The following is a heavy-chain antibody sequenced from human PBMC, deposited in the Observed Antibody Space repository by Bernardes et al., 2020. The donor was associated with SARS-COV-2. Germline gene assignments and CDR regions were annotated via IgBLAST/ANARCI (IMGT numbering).Heavy chain of an antibody. CDR2: IYYSGST. CDR1: GGSISSYY. Sequence: SETLSLTCTVSGGSISSYYWSWIRQPPGKGLEWIGYIYYSGSTNYNPSLKSRVTISVDTSKNQFSLKLSSVTAADTAVYYCARGRSSITIFGVVTDYGMDLWGQGTTVTVYS. V-gene: IGHV4-59*01. J-gene: IGHJ6*02. D-gene: IGHD3-3*01. CDR3: ARGRSSITIFGVVTDYGMDL.